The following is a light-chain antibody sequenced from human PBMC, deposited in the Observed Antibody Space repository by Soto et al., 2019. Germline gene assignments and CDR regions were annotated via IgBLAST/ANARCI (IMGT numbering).Light chain of an antibody. CDR2: SAS. CDR1: QSISGTY. CDR3: QHYVIWLSA. J-gene: IGKJ4*01. V-gene: IGKV3-20*01. Sequence: VSNQWSCTVSQTNGERATXSCRASQSISGTYVAWYQEKPGHAPRLLIYSASTRATGIPDRFSGSGSGTDFTLTISRLEPEDFAVYYCQHYVIWLSAFGRGSKA.